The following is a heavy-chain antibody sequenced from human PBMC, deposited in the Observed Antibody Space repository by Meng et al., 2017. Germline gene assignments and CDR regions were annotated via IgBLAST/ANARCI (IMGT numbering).Heavy chain of an antibody. D-gene: IGHD6-19*01. CDR1: GYNFPDYY. V-gene: IGHV1-2*06. CDR3: ARDEDISGAGKHFGDY. Sequence: ASAKVSCKPSGYNFPDYYIHWVRRAPGQGLGWMGRINPKSGDTHYAQKFQARVTMTGDTYISTDYMVLSGLRSDDTAMYYCARDEDISGAGKHFGDYWGQGTLVIVSS. J-gene: IGHJ4*02. CDR2: INPKSGDT.